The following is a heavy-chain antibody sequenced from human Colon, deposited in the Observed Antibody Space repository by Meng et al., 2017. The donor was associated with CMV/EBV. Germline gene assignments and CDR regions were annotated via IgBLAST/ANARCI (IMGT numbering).Heavy chain of an antibody. Sequence: GGSLRLSCAASGFIFSDYAMHWVRRPPGKGLEWVAIIWHDGSHKYYADSVKGRFSISRDKSKNTMSLQLNSLRSEDTAVYSCARDPRNWGLTPWGQGTLVTVSS. J-gene: IGHJ5*02. V-gene: IGHV3-30*02. CDR1: GFIFSDYA. CDR2: IWHDGSHK. D-gene: IGHD7-27*01. CDR3: ARDPRNWGLTP.